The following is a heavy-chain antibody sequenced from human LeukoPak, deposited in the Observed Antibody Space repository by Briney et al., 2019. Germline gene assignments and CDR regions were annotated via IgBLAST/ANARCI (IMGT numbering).Heavy chain of an antibody. J-gene: IGHJ3*02. CDR1: GFTFSSYA. D-gene: IGHD3-22*01. Sequence: GGSLRLSCAASGFTFSSYAMSWVRQAPGKGLEWVAVISYDGSNKYYADSVKGRFTISRDNSKNTLYLQMNSLRAEDTAVYYCTNELGTMIVARRAFDIWGQGTMVTVSS. CDR2: ISYDGSNK. CDR3: TNELGTMIVARRAFDI. V-gene: IGHV3-30*18.